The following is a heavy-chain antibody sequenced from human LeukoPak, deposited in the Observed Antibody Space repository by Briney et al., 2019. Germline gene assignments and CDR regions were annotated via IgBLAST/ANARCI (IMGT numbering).Heavy chain of an antibody. CDR1: GYTFTSYG. D-gene: IGHD2-15*01. Sequence: ASVKVSCKASGYTFTSYGISWVRQAPGQGLEWMGIINPSGGSTSYAQKFQGRVTMTRDTSTSTVYMELSSLRSEDTAVYYCARGGDIVVVVAATDSSGYYLYWGQGTLVTVSS. J-gene: IGHJ4*02. CDR3: ARGGDIVVVVAATDSSGYYLY. CDR2: INPSGGST. V-gene: IGHV1-46*01.